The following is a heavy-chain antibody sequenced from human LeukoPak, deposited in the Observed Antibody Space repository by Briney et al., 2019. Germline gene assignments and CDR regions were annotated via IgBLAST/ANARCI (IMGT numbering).Heavy chain of an antibody. J-gene: IGHJ3*02. Sequence: VASVKVSCKASGYTFTGYYMHWVRQAPGQGLEWMGWINPNSGGTNYAQKFQGRVTMTRDTSISTAYMELSRLRSDDTAVYYCARRGSGEGGAFDIWGQGTMVTVSS. D-gene: IGHD3-10*01. CDR1: GYTFTGYY. CDR2: INPNSGGT. CDR3: ARRGSGEGGAFDI. V-gene: IGHV1-2*02.